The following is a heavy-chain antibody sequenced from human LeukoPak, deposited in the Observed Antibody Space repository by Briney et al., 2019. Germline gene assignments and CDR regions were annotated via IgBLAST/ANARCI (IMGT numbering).Heavy chain of an antibody. CDR3: ARRSGYHYYYYGMDV. V-gene: IGHV3-30*04. J-gene: IGHJ6*02. Sequence: PGGSLRLSCAASGFTFSSYAMHWVRQAPGKGLEWVAVISYDGSNKYYADSVKGRFTISRDNSKNTLYLQMNSLRAEDTAVYYCARRSGYHYYYYGMDVWGQGTTVTVSS. CDR1: GFTFSSYA. CDR2: ISYDGSNK. D-gene: IGHD3-3*01.